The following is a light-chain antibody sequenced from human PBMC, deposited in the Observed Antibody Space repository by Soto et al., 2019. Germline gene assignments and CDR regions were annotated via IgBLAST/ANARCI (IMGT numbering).Light chain of an antibody. CDR3: QHYNNWSS. V-gene: IGKV3-15*01. CDR1: QSVSSN. Sequence: EILMTQSPPTLSVSPGERATLSCRASQSVSSNLAWYQQRPGQAPRLLIYGASTRATDIPVRFSGSGSGTEFTLTISSLQSEDFAVYYCQHYNNWSSFGQGTRLEIK. J-gene: IGKJ5*01. CDR2: GAS.